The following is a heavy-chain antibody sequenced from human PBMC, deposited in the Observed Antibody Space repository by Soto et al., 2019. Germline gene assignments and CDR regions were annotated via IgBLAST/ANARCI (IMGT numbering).Heavy chain of an antibody. Sequence: QVQLVQSGAEVKKPGSSVKVSCKASGGTFSSYAISWVRQAPGQGLEWMGGIIPIFGTANYAQKFQGRVTITADESTSTAYRELSSLRSEDTAVYYCARGESYHSSSPYPLGYWGQGSLVTVSS. J-gene: IGHJ4*02. D-gene: IGHD6-6*01. CDR3: ARGESYHSSSPYPLGY. V-gene: IGHV1-69*01. CDR1: GGTFSSYA. CDR2: IIPIFGTA.